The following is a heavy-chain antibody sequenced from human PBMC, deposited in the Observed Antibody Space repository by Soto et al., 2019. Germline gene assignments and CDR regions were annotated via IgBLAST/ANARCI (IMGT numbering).Heavy chain of an antibody. CDR2: VGWNGGDI. J-gene: IGHJ4*02. CDR1: GFTLDDYT. V-gene: IGHV3-9*01. Sequence: VQLVESGGGLVQPGGSLRLSCAVSGFTLDDYTMHWVRQAPGKGLEWVSGVGWNGGDIVYADSVKGRFTVSRDNTRNSLYLEVNSLTTEDTAMYYCARDGDVNTGFGKDYWGQGTLVTVSS. D-gene: IGHD3-16*01. CDR3: ARDGDVNTGFGKDY.